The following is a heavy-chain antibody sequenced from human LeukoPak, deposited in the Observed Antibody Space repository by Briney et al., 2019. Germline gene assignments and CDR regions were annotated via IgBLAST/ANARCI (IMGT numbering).Heavy chain of an antibody. CDR2: IYSGGST. CDR3: AREHYSSSSYYYYGMDV. J-gene: IGHJ6*02. V-gene: IGHV3-53*04. CDR1: GFTVSSNY. Sequence: GGSLRPSCAASGFTVSSNYMSWVRQAPGKGLEWVSVIYSGGSTYYADSVKGRFTISRHNSKNTLYLQMNSLRAEDTAVYYCAREHYSSSSYYYYGMDVWGQGTTVTVSS. D-gene: IGHD6-6*01.